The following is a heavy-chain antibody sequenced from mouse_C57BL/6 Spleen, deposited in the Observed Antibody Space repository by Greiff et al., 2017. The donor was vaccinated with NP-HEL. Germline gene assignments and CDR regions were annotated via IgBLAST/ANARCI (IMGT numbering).Heavy chain of an antibody. D-gene: IGHD1-1*02. J-gene: IGHJ2*01. CDR3: ARWGGLYYFDY. CDR2: IYPGDGDT. Sequence: VQLVESGPELVKPGASVKISCKASGYAFSSSWMNWVKQRPGKGLEWIGRIYPGDGDTNYNGKFKGKATLTADKSSSTAYMQLSSLTSEDSAVYFCARWGGLYYFDYWGQGTTLTVSS. V-gene: IGHV1-82*01. CDR1: GYAFSSSW.